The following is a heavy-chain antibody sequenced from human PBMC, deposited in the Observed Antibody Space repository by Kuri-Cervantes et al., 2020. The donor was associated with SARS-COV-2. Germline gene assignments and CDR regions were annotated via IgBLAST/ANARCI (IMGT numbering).Heavy chain of an antibody. CDR1: GFTFSSYA. Sequence: GESLKISCAVSGFTFSSYAMHWVRQAPGKGLEWVAVISYDGSNKYYADSVKGRFTISRDNSKNTLYLQMNSLRVEDTAVYYCARPRSGYYFEAFDIWGQGTMVTVSS. D-gene: IGHD3-3*01. CDR3: ARPRSGYYFEAFDI. J-gene: IGHJ3*02. CDR2: ISYDGSNK. V-gene: IGHV3-30-3*01.